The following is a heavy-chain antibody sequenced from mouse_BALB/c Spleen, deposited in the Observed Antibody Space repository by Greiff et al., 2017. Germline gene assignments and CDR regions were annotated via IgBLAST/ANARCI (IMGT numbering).Heavy chain of an antibody. CDR1: GFTFSSFG. Sequence: EVKLVESGGGLVQPGGSRKLSCAASGFTFSSFGMHWVRQAPEKGLEWVAYISSGSSTIYYADTVKGRFTISRDNPKNTLFLQMTSLRSEDTAMYYCARTRLWLRGGGGYYYAMDYWGQGTSVTVSS. D-gene: IGHD2-2*01. J-gene: IGHJ4*01. V-gene: IGHV5-17*02. CDR3: ARTRLWLRGGGGYYYAMDY. CDR2: ISSGSSTI.